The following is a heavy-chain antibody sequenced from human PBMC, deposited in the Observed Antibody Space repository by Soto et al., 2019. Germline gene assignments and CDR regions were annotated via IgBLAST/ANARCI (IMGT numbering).Heavy chain of an antibody. CDR1: GGSISVYY. J-gene: IGHJ4*02. Sequence: LSLTCTISGGSISVYYWSWIRQSPRQGLEWIGYVYDNGRPYYSPSLKSRVTISADTSKNQISLKLTSATAADTAVYYCARGVGSSPPRYWGRGTLVTSPQ. D-gene: IGHD3-9*01. CDR2: VYDNGRP. V-gene: IGHV4-59*01. CDR3: ARGVGSSPPRY.